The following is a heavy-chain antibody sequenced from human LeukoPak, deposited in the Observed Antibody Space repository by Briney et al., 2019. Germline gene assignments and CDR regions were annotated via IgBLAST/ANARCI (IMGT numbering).Heavy chain of an antibody. CDR2: IDTTSSTI. V-gene: IGHV3-48*03. Sequence: PGGSLRLSCAASGYTSRSYEMNWVRQAPGKGLEWISYIDTTSSTIYYADSVKGRFTISRDNAKNSLYLQMNSLRAEDTAVYYCARDRWIANIFFGAFDMWGQGTMVTVSS. CDR1: GYTSRSYE. CDR3: ARDRWIANIFFGAFDM. J-gene: IGHJ3*02. D-gene: IGHD3-9*01.